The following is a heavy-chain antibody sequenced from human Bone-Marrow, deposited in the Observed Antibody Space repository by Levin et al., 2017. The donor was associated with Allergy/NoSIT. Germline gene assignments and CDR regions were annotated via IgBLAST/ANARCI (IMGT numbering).Heavy chain of an antibody. D-gene: IGHD6-13*01. J-gene: IGHJ4*02. CDR2: ISTGSHYI. V-gene: IGHV3-21*01. CDR3: TRDSYSSSNFDY. Sequence: TGGSLRLSCAASGFIFSDFSMNWVRQAPGKGLEWVASISTGSHYIHYADSMKGRFTISRDNAKNSLYLQMNGLSPDDASVYYCTRDSYSSSNFDYWGQGTLVTVSS. CDR1: GFIFSDFS.